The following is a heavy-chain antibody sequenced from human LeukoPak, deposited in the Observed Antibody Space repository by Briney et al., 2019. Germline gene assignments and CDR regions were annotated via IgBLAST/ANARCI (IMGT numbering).Heavy chain of an antibody. D-gene: IGHD5-24*01. Sequence: XGLEWFSYISSSGSTIYYADSVKGRFTISRDNAKNSLYLQMNSLRAEDTAVYYCARVWYGYNRWGQGTLVTVSS. J-gene: IGHJ4*02. V-gene: IGHV3-11*01. CDR3: ARVWYGYNR. CDR2: ISSSGSTI.